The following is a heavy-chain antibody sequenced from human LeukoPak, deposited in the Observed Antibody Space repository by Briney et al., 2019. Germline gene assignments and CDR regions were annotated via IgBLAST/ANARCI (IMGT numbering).Heavy chain of an antibody. CDR2: IYSGGST. Sequence: PGGSLRLSCAASGFTVSSNYMSCVRQAPGKGLEWVSVIYSGGSTYYADSVKGRFTISRDNSKNTLYLQMNSLRAEDTAVYYCAREGYSSSFDYWGQGTLVTVSS. D-gene: IGHD6-13*01. CDR3: AREGYSSSFDY. V-gene: IGHV3-53*01. CDR1: GFTVSSNY. J-gene: IGHJ4*02.